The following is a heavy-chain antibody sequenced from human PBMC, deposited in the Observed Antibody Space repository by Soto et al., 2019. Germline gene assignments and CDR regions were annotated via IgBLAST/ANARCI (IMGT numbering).Heavy chain of an antibody. D-gene: IGHD1-1*01. J-gene: IGHJ3*02. V-gene: IGHV4-34*01. Sequence: QVQLQRWGAGLLKPSETLSLTCAVFGGSVNSGNYYWSWIRQPPGKGLEWIGEMSHSGGTHFNPSLKSRVTISVDTSKNQFSLKMSSVTAADTALYYCARVERGTATTVVDAFDIWGPGTMVTVSS. CDR2: MSHSGGT. CDR1: GGSVNSGNYY. CDR3: ARVERGTATTVVDAFDI.